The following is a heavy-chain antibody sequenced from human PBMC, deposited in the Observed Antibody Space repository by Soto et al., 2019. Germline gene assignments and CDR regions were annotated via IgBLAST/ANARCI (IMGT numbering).Heavy chain of an antibody. Sequence: HPGGSLRLSCAVSGFTFSSYWMHWVRQAPGKGLVWVSRINSDGTITTYADSVKGRFTISRDNAKNTLYLQMNSLRAEDTAVYYCARGTSPWSYFDYWGQGTLVTVSS. CDR2: INSDGTIT. CDR3: ARGTSPWSYFDY. CDR1: GFTFSSYW. V-gene: IGHV3-74*01. J-gene: IGHJ4*02. D-gene: IGHD2-15*01.